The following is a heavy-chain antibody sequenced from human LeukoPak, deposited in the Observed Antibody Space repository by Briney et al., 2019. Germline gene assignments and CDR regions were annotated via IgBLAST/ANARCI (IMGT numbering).Heavy chain of an antibody. D-gene: IGHD4-17*01. CDR2: ISYDGSKK. CDR3: ARDYGKVLGDRYVATENWFDP. J-gene: IGHJ5*02. V-gene: IGHV3-30*01. Sequence: PGRSLRLSCAASGFTFSIYALHWVRQAPGKGLEWVAVISYDGSKKHYADSVKGRFTISRDSSKNTLYLQMNSLRAEDTAVYYCARDYGKVLGDRYVATENWFDPWGQGTLVTVSS. CDR1: GFTFSIYA.